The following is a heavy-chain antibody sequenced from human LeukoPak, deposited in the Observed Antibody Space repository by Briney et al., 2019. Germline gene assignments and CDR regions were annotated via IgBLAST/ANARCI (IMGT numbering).Heavy chain of an antibody. J-gene: IGHJ5*02. CDR3: TRVIVPRINWFDP. CDR1: GFTFSTYA. CDR2: IRSKANSYAT. D-gene: IGHD3-22*01. Sequence: PGRSLRLSCAASGFTFSTYAMHWVRQASGKGLEWVGRIRSKANSYATAYAASVKGRFTISRDDSKNTAYLQMNSLKTEDTAVYYCTRVIVPRINWFDPWGQGTLVTVSS. V-gene: IGHV3-73*01.